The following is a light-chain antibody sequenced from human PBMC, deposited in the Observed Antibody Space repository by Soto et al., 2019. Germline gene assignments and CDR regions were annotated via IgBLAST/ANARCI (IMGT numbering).Light chain of an antibody. J-gene: IGLJ1*01. CDR1: SSDVGGYNY. Sequence: ALTQPPSASGSPGQSVAISCTGTSSDVGGYNYVSWYQQHPGKAPKLMIYEVNKRPSGVPDRFSGSKPGNTASLTVSGLQAEDEADYYCSSYAGSSNVFGTGTKVTVL. V-gene: IGLV2-8*01. CDR2: EVN. CDR3: SSYAGSSNV.